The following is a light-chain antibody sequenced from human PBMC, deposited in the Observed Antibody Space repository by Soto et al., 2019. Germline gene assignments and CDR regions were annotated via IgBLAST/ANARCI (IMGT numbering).Light chain of an antibody. CDR1: QSISSW. CDR2: TAS. V-gene: IGKV1-5*03. J-gene: IGKJ1*01. CDR3: QQYHSWT. Sequence: DIQMTQSPSTLAASVGDRVTITCRASQSISSWMAWYQQKPGKAPKLLIYTASSLQSGVPSRFSGSGSGTEFTLTISSLQPDDFATYYCQQYHSWTFGQGTKVDIX.